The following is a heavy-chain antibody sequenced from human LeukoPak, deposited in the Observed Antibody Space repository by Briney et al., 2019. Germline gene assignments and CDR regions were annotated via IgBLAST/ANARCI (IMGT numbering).Heavy chain of an antibody. CDR1: GYIFTDYY. J-gene: IGHJ4*02. Sequence: ASVKVSCKASGYIFTDYYMHWVRQAPGQGLEWVGWINPNSGGTNSAQKFQGRVTMTGDASTSTAYMELSGLTSDDTAVYYCARDFHNKKWYDGPGYYFDFWGQGTLVTVSS. D-gene: IGHD2-15*01. CDR2: INPNSGGT. V-gene: IGHV1-2*02. CDR3: ARDFHNKKWYDGPGYYFDF.